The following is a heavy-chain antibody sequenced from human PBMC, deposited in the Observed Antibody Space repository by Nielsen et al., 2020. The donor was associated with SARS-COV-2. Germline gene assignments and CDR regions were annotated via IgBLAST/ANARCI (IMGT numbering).Heavy chain of an antibody. J-gene: IGHJ6*03. D-gene: IGHD2-2*02. V-gene: IGHV4-34*01. CDR2: INHSGST. CDR1: GGSFSGYY. CDR3: ARGDLVVVPSPLLGLGPIFYYFCLDV. Sequence: SETLSLTCAVYGGSFSGYYWSWIRQPPGKGLEWIGEINHSGSTNYNPSLKSRVTISVDTSKNQFSLKLSSVTAADTAVYFCARGDLVVVPSPLLGLGPIFYYFCLDVWGKGTTVTVSS.